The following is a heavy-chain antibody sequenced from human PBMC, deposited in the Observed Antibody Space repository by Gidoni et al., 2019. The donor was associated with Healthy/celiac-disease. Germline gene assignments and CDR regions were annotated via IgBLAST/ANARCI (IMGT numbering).Heavy chain of an antibody. D-gene: IGHD6-19*01. V-gene: IGHV1-69*06. CDR1: GGTFSSYA. Sequence: QVQLVQSGAEVKKPGSSVKVSCKASGGTFSSYASSWVRQAPGQGLEWMGGIIPIFGTANYAQKFQGRVTITADKSTSTAYMELSSLRSEDTAVYYCATTPSLIAVAGNDAFDIWGQGTMVTVSS. CDR2: IIPIFGTA. J-gene: IGHJ3*02. CDR3: ATTPSLIAVAGNDAFDI.